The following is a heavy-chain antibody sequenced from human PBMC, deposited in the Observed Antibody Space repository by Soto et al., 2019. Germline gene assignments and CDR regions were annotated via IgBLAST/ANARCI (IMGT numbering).Heavy chain of an antibody. D-gene: IGHD2-21*02. V-gene: IGHV3-74*01. J-gene: IGHJ5*02. CDR1: GFTFSSYW. Sequence: GGSLRLSCAASGFTFSSYWMHWVRQAPGKGLVWVSRINSDGSSTSYADSVKGRFTISRDNAKNTLYLQMNSLRAEDTAVYYCARGPHIVVVTASSSFDPWGQGTLVTVSS. CDR2: INSDGSST. CDR3: ARGPHIVVVTASSSFDP.